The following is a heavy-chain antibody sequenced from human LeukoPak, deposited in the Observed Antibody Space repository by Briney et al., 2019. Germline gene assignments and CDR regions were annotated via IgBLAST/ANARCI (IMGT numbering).Heavy chain of an antibody. CDR2: IYPGESIYASENT. Sequence: SETLSLTCSVSGVSISAYYWSWIRQPAGKGLEWIGRIYPGESIYASENTNYNPSLKSRVSMSGDTSKNQFSLKLSSVTAADTAVYYCARVTASGGSLGDYFDYWGQGTLVTVSS. J-gene: IGHJ4*02. D-gene: IGHD3-16*02. CDR3: ARVTASGGSLGDYFDY. V-gene: IGHV4-4*07. CDR1: GVSISAYY.